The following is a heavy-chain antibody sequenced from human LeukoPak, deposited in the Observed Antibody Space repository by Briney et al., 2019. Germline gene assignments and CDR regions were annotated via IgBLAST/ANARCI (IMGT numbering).Heavy chain of an antibody. CDR1: GDSIRSYH. CDR3: ARTGPRRQWLEKNNWFDP. V-gene: IGHV4-59*12. Sequence: SETLSLTCTVSGDSIRSYHWNWIRQPPEKGLEWIGYIHYSGSTNYNPSLKSRLTLSIDTSKNQFSLKLSSVTAADTAVYYCARTGPRRQWLEKNNWFDPWGQGTLVTVSS. D-gene: IGHD6-19*01. J-gene: IGHJ5*02. CDR2: IHYSGST.